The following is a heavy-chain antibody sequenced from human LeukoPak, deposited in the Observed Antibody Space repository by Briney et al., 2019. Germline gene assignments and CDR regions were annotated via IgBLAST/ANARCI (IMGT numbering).Heavy chain of an antibody. D-gene: IGHD6-19*01. Sequence: QPGGSLRLSCAASGFTFSSYAMSWVRPAPGKGLEWVATSIGSVVGTYSADSVKGRFTISRDNSKNTLFLQMNRLRAEDTAIYYCAKYGSGIRDSWWDYWGQGTLVTVSS. CDR2: SIGSVVGT. V-gene: IGHV3-23*01. CDR1: GFTFSSYA. CDR3: AKYGSGIRDSWWDY. J-gene: IGHJ4*02.